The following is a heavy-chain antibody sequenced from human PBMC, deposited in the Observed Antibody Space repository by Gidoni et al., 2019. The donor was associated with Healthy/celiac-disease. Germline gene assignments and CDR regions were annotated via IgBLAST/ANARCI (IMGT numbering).Heavy chain of an antibody. V-gene: IGHV4-34*01. CDR1: GGSFSGYY. CDR3: ARGECELLLDY. Sequence: QVQLQQWGAGLLKPSETLSLTCAVYGGSFSGYYWSWIRQPPGKGLEWIGEINHSGSTNYNPSLKSRVTISVDTSKNQFSLKLSSVTAADTAVYYCARGECELLLDYWGQGTLVTVSS. D-gene: IGHD1-26*01. CDR2: INHSGST. J-gene: IGHJ4*02.